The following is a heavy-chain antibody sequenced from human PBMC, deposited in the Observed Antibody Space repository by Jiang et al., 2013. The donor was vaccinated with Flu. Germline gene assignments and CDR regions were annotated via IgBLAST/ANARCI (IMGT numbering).Heavy chain of an antibody. J-gene: IGHJ4*02. CDR1: GFTFSDYY. Sequence: SCAASGFTFSDYYMSWIRQAPGKGLEWVSYISSSGSTTYYADSVKGRFTISRDNSKNTLYLQMNSLRAEDTAVYYCAKALVVITSFDYWGQGTLVTVSS. CDR3: AKALVVITSFDY. D-gene: IGHD3-22*01. V-gene: IGHV3-11*01. CDR2: ISSSGSTT.